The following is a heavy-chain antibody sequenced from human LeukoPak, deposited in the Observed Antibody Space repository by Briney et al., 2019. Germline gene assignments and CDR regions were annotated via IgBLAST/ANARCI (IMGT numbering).Heavy chain of an antibody. J-gene: IGHJ6*03. CDR3: ARGGDFGYSYGGYYYMDV. D-gene: IGHD5-18*01. CDR1: GFTFISFG. CDR2: IQFDGNNQ. V-gene: IGHV3-30*02. Sequence: GGSLRLSCAASGFTFISFGMHWVRQAPGKGLEWVAFIQFDGNNQQYAGSVKGRFTISIDKNTLHVQMNSLRLEDTAVYYCARGGDFGYSYGGYYYMDVWGKGTTVTVSS.